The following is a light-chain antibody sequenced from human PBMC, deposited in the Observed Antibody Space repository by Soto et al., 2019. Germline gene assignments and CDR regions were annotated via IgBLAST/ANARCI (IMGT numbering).Light chain of an antibody. J-gene: IGKJ3*01. V-gene: IGKV2-30*01. CDR1: QSLVYSDGVTY. Sequence: DVVMTQSPLSLPVTLGQPASISCSSSQSLVYSDGVTYLNWFHQRPGQSPRRLIYKVSNRDSGVPDRFSGRGSGDYFTLNISMVEAEDVGVYFCRQYTHWPFTFGAGTRVDI. CDR2: KVS. CDR3: RQYTHWPFT.